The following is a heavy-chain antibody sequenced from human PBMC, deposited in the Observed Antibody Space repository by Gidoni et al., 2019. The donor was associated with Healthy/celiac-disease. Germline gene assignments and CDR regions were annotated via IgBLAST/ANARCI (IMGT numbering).Heavy chain of an antibody. D-gene: IGHD6-13*01. Sequence: QVQLVQSGAEVKKPGSSVKVSCKASGGTFSSYAISWVRQAPGQGLEWMGGIIPIFGTANYAQKFQGRVTITADESTSTAYMELSSLRSEDTAVYYCARDGAAAGFRNYRYYYYGMDVWGQGTTVTVSS. CDR1: GGTFSSYA. J-gene: IGHJ6*02. V-gene: IGHV1-69*01. CDR2: IIPIFGTA. CDR3: ARDGAAAGFRNYRYYYYGMDV.